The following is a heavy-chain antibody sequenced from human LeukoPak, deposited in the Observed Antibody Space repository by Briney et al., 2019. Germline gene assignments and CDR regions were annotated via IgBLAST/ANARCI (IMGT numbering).Heavy chain of an antibody. CDR1: GFTFSDYS. CDR3: VRRGNGESSGARWFHP. Sequence: GGSLRLSCAASGFTFSDYSMTWVRQSPGKGLEWVSTVTGRGANTYYGDSVKGRFTISRDNSKNTVYLQMNSLRAEDPAVFYCVRRGNGESSGARWFHPWGQGTLVRVFS. V-gene: IGHV3-23*01. CDR2: VTGRGANT. J-gene: IGHJ5*02. D-gene: IGHD3-22*01.